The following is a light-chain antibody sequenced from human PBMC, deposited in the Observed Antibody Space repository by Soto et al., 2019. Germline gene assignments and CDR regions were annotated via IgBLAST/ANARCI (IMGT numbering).Light chain of an antibody. J-gene: IGKJ1*01. V-gene: IGKV1-5*03. CDR2: KTS. Sequence: DIQMTQSPSTLSASVGDRVTITCRASQSISSWLAWYQQKPGKAPKLLIYKTSSLESGVPSRFSGSGSGTEFTLTISSLQPDDFATYYCQQYNGYRWTFGQGTMVDIK. CDR1: QSISSW. CDR3: QQYNGYRWT.